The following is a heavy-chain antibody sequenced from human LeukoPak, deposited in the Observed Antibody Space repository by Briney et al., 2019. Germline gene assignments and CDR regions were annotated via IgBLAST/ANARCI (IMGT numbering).Heavy chain of an antibody. CDR2: INPNSGGT. D-gene: IGHD1-26*01. J-gene: IGHJ6*03. CDR1: GYTFTGYY. V-gene: IGHV1-2*02. Sequence: ASVKVSCKASGYTFTGYYMHWVRQAPGQGLEWMGWINPNSGGTNYAQKFQGRVTMTRDTSISTAYMELSRLRSDDTAVYYCARGWSGSYYSHYYYYMDIWGKGTTVTVSS. CDR3: ARGWSGSYYSHYYYYMDI.